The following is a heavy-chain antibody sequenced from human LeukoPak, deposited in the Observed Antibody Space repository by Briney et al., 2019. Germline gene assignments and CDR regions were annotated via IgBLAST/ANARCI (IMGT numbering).Heavy chain of an antibody. J-gene: IGHJ3*02. D-gene: IGHD1-26*01. V-gene: IGHV1-58*02. CDR3: AAESSGSYYDLDAFDI. Sequence: ASVKVSCKASGFTFTSSAMQWVRQARGQRLEWIGWSVVGSGNTNYAQKFQERVTITRDMSTSTAYMELSSLRSEDTAVYYCAAESSGSYYDLDAFDIWGQGTMVTVSS. CDR1: GFTFTSSA. CDR2: SVVGSGNT.